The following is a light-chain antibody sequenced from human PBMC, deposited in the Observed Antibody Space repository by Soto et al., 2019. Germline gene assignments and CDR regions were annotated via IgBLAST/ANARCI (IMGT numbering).Light chain of an antibody. CDR2: FAS. CDR3: QHYNDWPLT. CDR1: QTVSNN. Sequence: EIVMTQSPATLSVSLGEKATLSCRASQTVSNNLAWYQQKPGQAPKLLIYFASTRATGIPARFSGSGSGTEFTLTISSLQPEDFAVYYCQHYNDWPLTFGEGTKVETK. V-gene: IGKV3-15*01. J-gene: IGKJ4*01.